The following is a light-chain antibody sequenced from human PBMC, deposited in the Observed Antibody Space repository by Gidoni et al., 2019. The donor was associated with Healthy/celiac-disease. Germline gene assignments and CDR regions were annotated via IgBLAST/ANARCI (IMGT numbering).Light chain of an antibody. Sequence: DIQMTQSPSTLSASVVDRVTITCRASQSISSWLAWYQQKPGKAPKHLIYKASSLESGVPSRCRGSGSGTEFTLTISSLQPDDFATYYCQQSWTFGQXTKVEIK. J-gene: IGKJ1*01. CDR2: KAS. CDR1: QSISSW. V-gene: IGKV1-5*03. CDR3: QQSWT.